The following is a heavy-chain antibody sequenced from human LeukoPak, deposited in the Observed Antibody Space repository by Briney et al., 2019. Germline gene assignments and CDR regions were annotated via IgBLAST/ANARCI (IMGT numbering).Heavy chain of an antibody. CDR3: ARVGGSRGCDY. CDR1: GGSVNGYY. Sequence: SETLSLTCAVYGGSVNGYYWSWIRQPPGKALEWIGEIKHDGSTKYNSSLKSRVTISIDTSKNQFSLKLSSVTAADTAVYYCARVGGSRGCDYWGQGTLVTVSS. V-gene: IGHV4-34*01. J-gene: IGHJ4*02. D-gene: IGHD3-10*01. CDR2: IKHDGST.